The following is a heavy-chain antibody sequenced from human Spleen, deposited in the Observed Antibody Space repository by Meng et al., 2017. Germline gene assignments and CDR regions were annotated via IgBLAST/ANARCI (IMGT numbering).Heavy chain of an antibody. CDR3: AREASGDRWYFDI. CDR2: INHSGGT. D-gene: IGHD1-26*01. J-gene: IGHJ2*01. Sequence: QVQLQQSGAGLLKPSETLSLTCAVYGGSFSGYYWSWIRQPPGKGLEWIGDINHSGGTNYNPSLKSRVTISVDTSKNQFSLKLTSVTAADTAVYYCAREASGDRWYFDIWGRGTLVTVSS. CDR1: GGSFSGYY. V-gene: IGHV4-34*01.